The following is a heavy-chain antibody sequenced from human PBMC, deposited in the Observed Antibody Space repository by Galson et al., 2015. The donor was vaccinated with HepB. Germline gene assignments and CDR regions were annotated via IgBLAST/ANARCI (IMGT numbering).Heavy chain of an antibody. D-gene: IGHD5-18*01. CDR2: IYTSGST. V-gene: IGHV4-61*02. CDR1: GGSISSGSYY. J-gene: IGHJ4*02. CDR3: ARDRGERGEYRWIQLCRYDY. Sequence: TLSLTCTVSGGSISSGSYYWSWIRQPAGKGLEWIGRIYTSGSTNYNPSLKSRVTILVDTSKNQFSLKLSSVTAADTAVYYCARDRGERGEYRWIQLCRYDYWGQGTLVIVSS.